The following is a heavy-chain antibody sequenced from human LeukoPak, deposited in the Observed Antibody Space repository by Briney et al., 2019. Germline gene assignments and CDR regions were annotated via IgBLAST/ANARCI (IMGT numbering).Heavy chain of an antibody. D-gene: IGHD4-23*01. CDR1: GYTFTSYG. Sequence: ASVKVSCKASGYTFTSYGISWVRQAPGQGLEWMGWISADNGDTHYAQIVQGRVTMSTDTSTSTAYMDLRSLRSDDTAVYYCARETVVTNYFDYWGQGTLVTVSS. V-gene: IGHV1-18*01. CDR2: ISADNGDT. CDR3: ARETVVTNYFDY. J-gene: IGHJ4*02.